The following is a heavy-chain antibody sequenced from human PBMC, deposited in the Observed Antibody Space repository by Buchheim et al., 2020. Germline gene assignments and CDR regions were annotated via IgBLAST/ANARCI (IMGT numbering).Heavy chain of an antibody. J-gene: IGHJ6*02. CDR1: GFTFSSYG. CDR2: ISYDGSNK. V-gene: IGHV3-30*18. Sequence: QVQLVESGGGVVQPGRSLRLSCAASGFTFSSYGMHWVRQAPGKGLEWVAVISYDGSNKYYADSVKGRFTISRDNSKNTLYLQMNSLRAEDTAVYYCAKDLFLVEMASYYYYYYGMDVWGQGTT. CDR3: AKDLFLVEMASYYYYYYGMDV. D-gene: IGHD5-24*01.